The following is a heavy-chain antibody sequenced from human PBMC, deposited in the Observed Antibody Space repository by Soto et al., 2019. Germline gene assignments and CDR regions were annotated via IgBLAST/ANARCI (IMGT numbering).Heavy chain of an antibody. J-gene: IGHJ4*02. V-gene: IGHV4-30-4*01. Sequence: QVQLQESGPGLVKPSQTLSLTCTVSGGSISSGDYYWSWIRQPPGKGLEWIGYIYYSGSTYYNPSLKRRVTKSVDTSKNQFSLKLSSVTAAYTAVYYCARCQGVYYDSSGYMHWGQGTLVTVSS. CDR3: ARCQGVYYDSSGYMH. CDR2: IYYSGST. CDR1: GGSISSGDYY. D-gene: IGHD3-22*01.